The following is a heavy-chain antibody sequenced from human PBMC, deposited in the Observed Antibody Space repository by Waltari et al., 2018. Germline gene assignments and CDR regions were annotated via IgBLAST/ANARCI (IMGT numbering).Heavy chain of an antibody. V-gene: IGHV5-51*01. CDR3: ARHEVTAGYSSSPEAFDI. CDR2: IYPGDSDT. CDR1: GYSFTSYW. J-gene: IGHJ3*02. Sequence: EVQLVQSGAEVKKPGESLKISCKGSGYSFTSYWIGWVRQMPGKGLEWMGIIYPGDSDTRYSPSFQGQVTISADKSISTAYLQWSSLKASDTAMYYCARHEVTAGYSSSPEAFDIWGQGTMVTVSS. D-gene: IGHD6-13*01.